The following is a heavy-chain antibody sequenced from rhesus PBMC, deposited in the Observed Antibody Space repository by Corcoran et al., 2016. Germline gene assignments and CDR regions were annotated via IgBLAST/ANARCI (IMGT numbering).Heavy chain of an antibody. CDR3: AREGSSGWYVDNRFDV. D-gene: IGHD6-31*01. CDR1: GASISSTY. CDR2: CCGSGGGT. J-gene: IGHJ5-1*01. Sequence: QVQLPESGPGLVKPSETLPLTCAVSGASISSTYWGWIRQGPGTGLEGIGRCCGSGGGTHSHPALESGGTISIDTSKNQVSLKLSSVTAADTALYYCAREGSSGWYVDNRFDVWGAGVLGTVSS. V-gene: IGHV4S2*01.